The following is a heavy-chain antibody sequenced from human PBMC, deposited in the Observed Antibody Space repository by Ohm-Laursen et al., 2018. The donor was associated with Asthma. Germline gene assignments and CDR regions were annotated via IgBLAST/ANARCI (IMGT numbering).Heavy chain of an antibody. J-gene: IGHJ4*02. D-gene: IGHD1-26*01. CDR3: AKDLGSWISGSYLN. CDR1: GFTFSDSY. CDR2: IGPSSRDI. Sequence: SLRLSCTASGFTFSDSYMSWIRLAPGKGLESISYIGPSSRDIMYVDSVKGRFTISRDNSKNTLYLQMNSLRAEDTAVYYCAKDLGSWISGSYLNWGQGTLVTVSS. V-gene: IGHV3-11*05.